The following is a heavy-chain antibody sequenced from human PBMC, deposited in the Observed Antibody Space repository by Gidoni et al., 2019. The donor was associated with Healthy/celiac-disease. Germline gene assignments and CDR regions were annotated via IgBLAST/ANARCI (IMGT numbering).Heavy chain of an antibody. J-gene: IGHJ4*02. Sequence: EVQLLESGGGLVQPGGSLRLSCAASGFTFSSYAMSWVRQAPGKGLEWVSGISVSGGSTYYADSVKGRFAISRDNSKNTLYLQMNSLRVEDSAVYYCATRLEGGSGSLSTPDHWGQGTLVTVSS. CDR1: GFTFSSYA. D-gene: IGHD1-26*01. V-gene: IGHV3-23*01. CDR3: ATRLEGGSGSLSTPDH. CDR2: ISVSGGST.